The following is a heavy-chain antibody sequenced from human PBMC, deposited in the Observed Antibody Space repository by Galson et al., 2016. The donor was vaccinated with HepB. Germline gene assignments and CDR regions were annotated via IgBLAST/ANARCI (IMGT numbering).Heavy chain of an antibody. CDR2: ISVNGITT. Sequence: LRLSCAGSGFTFSNYVTHWVRQAPGKGLEYVSAISVNGITTYYASSVRGRFVISRDNSKSTMYLQMGSLRPEDMAVYYCARSNKGAFDVWGQGTMVTVSS. CDR1: GFTFSNYV. CDR3: ARSNKGAFDV. D-gene: IGHD2/OR15-2a*01. V-gene: IGHV3-64*01. J-gene: IGHJ3*01.